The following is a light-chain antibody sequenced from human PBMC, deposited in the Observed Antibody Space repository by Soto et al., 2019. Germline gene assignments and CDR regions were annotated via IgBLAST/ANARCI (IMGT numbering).Light chain of an antibody. CDR2: RNN. Sequence: QSVLTHPPSASGTPGQKVTIPCSGSSSNSGSNYVYWYQQLPGTAPKLLIYRNNQRPSGVPDRFSGSKPGTSASLAISGLRSEDEADYYCAAWDDSLSGRVFGTGTKVTVL. J-gene: IGLJ1*01. CDR3: AAWDDSLSGRV. CDR1: SSNSGSNY. V-gene: IGLV1-47*01.